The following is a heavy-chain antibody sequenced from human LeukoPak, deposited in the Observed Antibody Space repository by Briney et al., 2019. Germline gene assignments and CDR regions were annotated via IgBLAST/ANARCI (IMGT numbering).Heavy chain of an antibody. D-gene: IGHD3-16*01. J-gene: IGHJ4*02. V-gene: IGHV4-30-4*07. CDR3: AKGGGGVLAS. CDR2: IYYSGST. CDR1: GGSISSGGYS. Sequence: SETLSLTCAVSGGSISSGGYSWSWIRQPPGKGLEWIGYIYYSGSTYYNPSLKSRVTISVDTSKNQFSLKLSSVTAADTAVYYCAKGGGGVLASWGQGTLVTVSS.